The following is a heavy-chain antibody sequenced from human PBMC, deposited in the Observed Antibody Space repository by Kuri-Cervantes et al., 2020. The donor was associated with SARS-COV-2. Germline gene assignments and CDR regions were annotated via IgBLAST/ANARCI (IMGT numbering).Heavy chain of an antibody. J-gene: IGHJ4*02. Sequence: LSCTVSGGSISSGGYYWSWIRRPPGKGLEWIGSIYHSGSTYYNPSLKSRVTISVDTSKNQFSLKLSSVTAADTAVYYCARTVTTTPDYWGQGTLVTVSS. CDR2: IYHSGST. CDR3: ARTVTTTPDY. CDR1: GGSISSGGYY. V-gene: IGHV4-30-2*03. D-gene: IGHD4-11*01.